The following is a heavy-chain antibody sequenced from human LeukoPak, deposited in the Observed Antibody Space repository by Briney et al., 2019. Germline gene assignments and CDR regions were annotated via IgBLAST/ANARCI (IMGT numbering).Heavy chain of an antibody. D-gene: IGHD6-13*01. Sequence: SETLSLTCTVSGDSINSYYWSWIRQPPGKGLEWIGQISYSGSTNYNPSLKSRVTTSVDTSNNQVSLKLSAVTAADSAVYYCAGGRSDVAPAGPGLGIWGQGRVVIVSS. CDR1: GDSINSYY. V-gene: IGHV4-59*01. J-gene: IGHJ3*02. CDR3: AGGRSDVAPAGPGLGI. CDR2: ISYSGST.